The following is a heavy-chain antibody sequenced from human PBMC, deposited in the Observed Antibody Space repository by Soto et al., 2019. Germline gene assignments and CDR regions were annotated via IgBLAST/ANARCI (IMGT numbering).Heavy chain of an antibody. CDR2: SNPNSGDT. D-gene: IGHD6-13*01. CDR3: ARDRLFLGLAAGGTYNWFDP. J-gene: IGHJ5*02. Sequence: ASVKVSCKASGYSFTDYYIHWVRQAPGQGLEWMGWSNPNSGDTNYAQKFQGRVTMTRDTSISTAYMDLTSLRSDDTAVYYCARDRLFLGLAAGGTYNWFDPWGQGTLVTVSS. V-gene: IGHV1-2*02. CDR1: GYSFTDYY.